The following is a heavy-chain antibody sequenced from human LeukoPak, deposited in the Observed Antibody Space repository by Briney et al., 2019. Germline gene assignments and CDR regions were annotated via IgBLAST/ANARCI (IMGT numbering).Heavy chain of an antibody. CDR3: ARNPYYYDSSGYHLPDY. V-gene: IGHV4-59*08. D-gene: IGHD3-22*01. Sequence: KPSETLSLTCTVSGGSISSYYWSWIRQPPGKGLEWIGYIYYSGSTNYNPSLKSRVTISVDTSKNQFSLKLSSVTAADTAVYYCARNPYYYDSSGYHLPDYWGQGILVTVSS. J-gene: IGHJ4*02. CDR2: IYYSGST. CDR1: GGSISSYY.